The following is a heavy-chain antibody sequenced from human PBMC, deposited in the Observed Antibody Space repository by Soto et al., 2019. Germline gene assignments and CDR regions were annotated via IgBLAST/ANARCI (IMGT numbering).Heavy chain of an antibody. CDR1: GFTLTSYS. J-gene: IGHJ6*02. D-gene: IGHD3-10*01. V-gene: IGHV3-21*01. CDR3: VRERGLSSFYGMDV. CDR2: ISSSSSHI. Sequence: SLRLSCEASGFTLTSYSMNWVRQASGKGLEWVSSISSSSSHIYYADSVKGRFTISRDNARNSLYLQMNSLRAEDTAVYYCVRERGLSSFYGMDVWGQGTTVTVSS.